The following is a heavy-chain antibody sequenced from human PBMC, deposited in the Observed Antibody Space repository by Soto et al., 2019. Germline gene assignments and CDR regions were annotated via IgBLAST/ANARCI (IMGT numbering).Heavy chain of an antibody. Sequence: GGSLRLSCAASGFTFSSYAMSWVRQAPGKGLEWVSAISGGGGSTYYADSVKGRFTISRDNSKNTLYLQMNSLRAEDTALYYCAKDYTMMVGDHDAFDIWGQGTTVTVSS. CDR1: GFTFSSYA. D-gene: IGHD3-22*01. J-gene: IGHJ3*02. CDR2: ISGGGGST. V-gene: IGHV3-23*01. CDR3: AKDYTMMVGDHDAFDI.